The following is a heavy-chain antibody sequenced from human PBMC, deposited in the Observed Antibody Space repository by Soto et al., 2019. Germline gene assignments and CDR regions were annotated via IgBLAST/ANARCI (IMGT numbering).Heavy chain of an antibody. CDR1: GGSFSGYY. J-gene: IGHJ4*02. Sequence: QVQLQQWGAGLLKPSETLSLTCAVYGGSFSGYYWSWIRQPPGKGLEWIGEINHSGSTNYNPSLTSRVTISVDTCKNHFSLKLSSVTAADTAVYYCARGGAYSSSAGRGYWGQGTLVTVSS. D-gene: IGHD6-6*01. V-gene: IGHV4-34*01. CDR2: INHSGST. CDR3: ARGGAYSSSAGRGY.